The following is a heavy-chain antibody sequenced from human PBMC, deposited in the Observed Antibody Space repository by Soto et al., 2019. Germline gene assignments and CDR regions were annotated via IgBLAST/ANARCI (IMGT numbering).Heavy chain of an antibody. Sequence: QVQLVQSGAEVKNHGSSVKVSCKTSGGTFSNDAISWVRQAPGQGLEWMGGIIPIYGTTHYAQKLQDRRKLTADESTGTAYMELSSLRSDDTGVYYCARDGMGTIVGGMDVWGQGTTVTVSS. V-gene: IGHV1-69*01. CDR3: ARDGMGTIVGGMDV. D-gene: IGHD7-27*01. CDR2: IIPIYGTT. CDR1: GGTFSNDA. J-gene: IGHJ6*02.